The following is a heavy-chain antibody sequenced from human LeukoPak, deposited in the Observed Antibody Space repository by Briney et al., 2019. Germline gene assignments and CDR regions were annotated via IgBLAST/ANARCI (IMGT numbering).Heavy chain of an antibody. D-gene: IGHD5-12*01. Sequence: SETLSLTCTVSGGSIISYFWSWIRQPPGKGPEWLGYIFDSGTTNYNPSTNYNPSLKSRVTVSLDTSKNHFSLKLSSVTAADTAVYFCARGGVTTIAQYDYWGQGILVTVSS. CDR2: IFDSGTTNYNPST. CDR3: ARGGVTTIAQYDY. CDR1: GGSIISYF. J-gene: IGHJ4*02. V-gene: IGHV4-59*01.